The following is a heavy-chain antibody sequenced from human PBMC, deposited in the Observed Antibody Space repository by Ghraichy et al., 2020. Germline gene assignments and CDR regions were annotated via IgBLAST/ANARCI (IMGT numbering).Heavy chain of an antibody. D-gene: IGHD6-13*01. CDR1: GFTFSSYG. CDR3: AKDPTSIAAAGPLDY. CDR2: IRYDGSNK. Sequence: AGSLRLSCAASGFTFSSYGMHWVRQAPGKGLEWVAFIRYDGSNKYYADSVKGRFTISRDNSKNTLYLQMNSLRAEDTAVYYCAKDPTSIAAAGPLDYWGQGTLVTVSS. V-gene: IGHV3-30*02. J-gene: IGHJ4*02.